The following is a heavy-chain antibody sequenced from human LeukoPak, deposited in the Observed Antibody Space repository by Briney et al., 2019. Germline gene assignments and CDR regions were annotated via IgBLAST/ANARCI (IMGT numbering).Heavy chain of an antibody. Sequence: SETLSLTCTVSGGSISSSSYYWSWIRQPPGKGLEWIGYIYYSGSTNYNPSLKSRVTISVDTSKNQFSLKLSSVTAADTAVYYCARHAPTYYYDSSGYPLYYFDYWGQGTLVTVSS. CDR1: GGSISSSSYY. D-gene: IGHD3-22*01. V-gene: IGHV4-61*05. J-gene: IGHJ4*02. CDR2: IYYSGST. CDR3: ARHAPTYYYDSSGYPLYYFDY.